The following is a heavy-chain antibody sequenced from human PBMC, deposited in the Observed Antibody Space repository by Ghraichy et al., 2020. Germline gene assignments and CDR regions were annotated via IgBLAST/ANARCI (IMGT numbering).Heavy chain of an antibody. D-gene: IGHD4-23*01. CDR3: AKDQFYVANSNFDH. CDR1: GFTFTDSA. CDR2: SSGDTSTT. V-gene: IGHV3-23*01. Sequence: GGSLRLSCKGSGFTFTDSAMRWVRQAPGKGLEWVASSSGDTSTTYYADSVKGRFTISRDNSRKTIYLQLDSLRAEDTAVYYCAKDQFYVANSNFDHWGQGTLGSVSA. J-gene: IGHJ4*02.